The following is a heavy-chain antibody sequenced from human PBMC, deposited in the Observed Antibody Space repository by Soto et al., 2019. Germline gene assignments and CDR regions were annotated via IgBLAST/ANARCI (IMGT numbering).Heavy chain of an antibody. CDR1: GYTFTGYY. D-gene: IGHD6-19*01. V-gene: IGHV1-2*04. J-gene: IGHJ4*02. CDR3: ARGLEEYSSGWYINYFDY. Sequence: ASVKVSCKASGYTFTGYYMHWVRQAPGQGLEWMGWINPNSGGTNYAQKFQGWVTMTRDTSISTAYMELSRLRSDDTAVYYCARGLEEYSSGWYINYFDYWGQGTLVTVSS. CDR2: INPNSGGT.